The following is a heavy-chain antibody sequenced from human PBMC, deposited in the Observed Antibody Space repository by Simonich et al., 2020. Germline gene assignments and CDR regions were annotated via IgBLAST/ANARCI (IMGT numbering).Heavy chain of an antibody. CDR2: IYYSGST. CDR3: ARGGLYFDY. CDR1: GGSISSYS. J-gene: IGHJ4*02. V-gene: IGHV4-59*01. D-gene: IGHD2-15*01. Sequence: QVQLQESGPGLGKPSETLSITCTVSGGSISSYSCSWIRQTPGKGLEWIGYIYYSGSTNYTPSLKSRVTISVDTSKNQFSLKLSSVTAADTAVYYCARGGLYFDYWGQGTLVTVSS.